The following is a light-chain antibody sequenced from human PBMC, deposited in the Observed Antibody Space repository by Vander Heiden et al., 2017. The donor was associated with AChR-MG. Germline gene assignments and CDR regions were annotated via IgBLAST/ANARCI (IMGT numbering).Light chain of an antibody. CDR1: QSVLYSSNNKNY. J-gene: IGKJ1*01. CDR3: QQDDSTPHT. Sequence: DIVMTQSPDSLAVSLGERATINCKSSQSVLYSSNNKNYLAWYQQKPGQPPKLLFYWASTRESGVPDRFSGSGSGTDFTLTISSLQAEDVPVYYCQQDDSTPHTFGQGTKVEIK. CDR2: WAS. V-gene: IGKV4-1*01.